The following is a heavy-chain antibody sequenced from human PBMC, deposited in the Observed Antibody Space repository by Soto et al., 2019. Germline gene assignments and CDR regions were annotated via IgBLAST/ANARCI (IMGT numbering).Heavy chain of an antibody. V-gene: IGHV4-39*07. CDR3: AGSTVTTIYWAFDI. Sequence: SETLSLTCTVSGGSISSSSYYWGWIRQPPGKGLEWIGSIYYSGSTNYNPSLESRVTISVDTSKNQFSLKLSSVTAADTAVYYCAGSTVTTIYWAFDIWGQGTMVTVSS. CDR1: GGSISSSSYY. CDR2: IYYSGST. J-gene: IGHJ3*02. D-gene: IGHD4-17*01.